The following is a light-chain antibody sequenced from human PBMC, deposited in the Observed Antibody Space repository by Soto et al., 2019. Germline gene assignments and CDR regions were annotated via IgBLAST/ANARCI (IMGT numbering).Light chain of an antibody. CDR3: QQYNSYSPYT. J-gene: IGKJ2*01. CDR2: KAS. CDR1: QSISSW. V-gene: IGKV1-5*03. Sequence: DIQMTQSPSTLSASVGDRVTITCRASQSISSWLAWYQQKPGKAPKLLIYKASSLESGVPSRFSGSGSGTELTLIISSLQPDDFATYSCQQYNSYSPYTFGQGTKLDIK.